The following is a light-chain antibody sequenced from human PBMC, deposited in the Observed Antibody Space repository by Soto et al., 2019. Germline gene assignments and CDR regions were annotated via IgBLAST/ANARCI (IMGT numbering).Light chain of an antibody. V-gene: IGKV1-5*01. Sequence: DIQMTQSPSTLSSSVGDRVTITCRASQSISSWVAWYQQKPGKAPKLLIYHASTLESGVPSRFSGSGSGTEFTLTISSLQPDDFATYYCQQYNSYSFGQGTKVDIK. CDR3: QQYNSYS. CDR2: HAS. J-gene: IGKJ1*01. CDR1: QSISSW.